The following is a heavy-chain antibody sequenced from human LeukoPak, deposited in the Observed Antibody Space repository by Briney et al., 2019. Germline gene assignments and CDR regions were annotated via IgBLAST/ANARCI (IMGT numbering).Heavy chain of an antibody. J-gene: IGHJ3*02. CDR3: ARDWVATADFTPDAFDI. Sequence: GGSLRLSCAASGFTFSTYIMNWVRQAPGKGLEWVSSISSSSSYYADSVKGRFTISRDNAKNSLYLQMNSLRAEDTAVYYCARDWVATADFTPDAFDIWGQGTMVTVSS. D-gene: IGHD6-13*01. V-gene: IGHV3-21*01. CDR2: ISSSSSY. CDR1: GFTFSTYI.